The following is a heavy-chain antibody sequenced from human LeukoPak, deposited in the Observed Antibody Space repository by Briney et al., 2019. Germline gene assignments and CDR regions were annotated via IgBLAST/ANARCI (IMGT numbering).Heavy chain of an antibody. CDR2: IYSGGST. D-gene: IGHD3-22*01. Sequence: GGSLRLSCAASGFTFSSNYMSWVRQAPGKGLEWVSVIYSGGSTYYADSVKGRFTISRDNSKSTLYLQMNSLRAEDTAVYYCARDPASYYYDSSGWSYAFDIWGQGTMVTVSS. CDR3: ARDPASYYYDSSGWSYAFDI. J-gene: IGHJ3*02. CDR1: GFTFSSNY. V-gene: IGHV3-53*01.